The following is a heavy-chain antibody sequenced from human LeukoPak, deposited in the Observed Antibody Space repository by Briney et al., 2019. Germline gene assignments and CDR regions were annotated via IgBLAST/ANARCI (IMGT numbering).Heavy chain of an antibody. CDR3: ARVGTKSSSSGYYFAVGFDC. D-gene: IGHD3-22*01. Sequence: GSLRLSCAASGFTFSNYEKNWVRQAPGKGLEWISYISSGGSDIYYASSVKGRFTISRDNAKNSLFLQMNSLRAEDTAVYYCARVGTKSSSSGYYFAVGFDCWGQGSQVTVSS. J-gene: IGHJ4*02. CDR1: GFTFSNYE. CDR2: ISSGGSDI. V-gene: IGHV3-48*03.